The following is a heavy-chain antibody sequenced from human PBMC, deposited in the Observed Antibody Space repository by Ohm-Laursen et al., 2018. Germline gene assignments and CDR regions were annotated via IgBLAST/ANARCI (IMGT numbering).Heavy chain of an antibody. CDR2: IIPIFGTA. J-gene: IGHJ6*02. V-gene: IGHV1-69*01. D-gene: IGHD6-6*01. CDR1: GGTFSSYA. Sequence: SSVKVSCKASGGTFSSYAISWVRQAPGQGLEWMGGIIPIFGTANYAQKFQGRVTITADESTSTAYMELSSLRSEDTAVYYCARSLARPPYYYYGMDVWGQGTTVTVSS. CDR3: ARSLARPPYYYYGMDV.